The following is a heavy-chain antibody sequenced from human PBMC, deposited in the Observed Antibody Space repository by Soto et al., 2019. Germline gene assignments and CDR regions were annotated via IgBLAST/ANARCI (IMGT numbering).Heavy chain of an antibody. CDR1: VGSISSGTYY. CDR2: IYYSGST. D-gene: IGHD3-3*01. Sequence: PSWTLSLTCTFSVGSISSGTYYRGWIRQPPGKGLEWIGTIYYSGSTYYNWSLKSRITMSADTSKNQFSLKLSSVTASDTAVYYCARKDFWSGYYDPNFDYWVQGTLVTSPQ. V-gene: IGHV4-39*01. J-gene: IGHJ4*02. CDR3: ARKDFWSGYYDPNFDY.